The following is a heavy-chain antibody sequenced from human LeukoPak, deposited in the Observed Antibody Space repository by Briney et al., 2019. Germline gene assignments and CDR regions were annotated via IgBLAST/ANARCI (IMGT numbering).Heavy chain of an antibody. J-gene: IGHJ3*02. CDR2: IYYSGST. Sequence: PSETLSLTCTVSGGSNSSSSYYWGWIRQPPGKGLEWIGSIYYSGSTYYNPSLKSRVTISVDTSKNQFSLKLSSVTAADTAVYYCARATSPHQYGDYGTGGAFDIWGQGTMVTVSS. V-gene: IGHV4-39*01. CDR3: ARATSPHQYGDYGTGGAFDI. D-gene: IGHD4-17*01. CDR1: GGSNSSSSYY.